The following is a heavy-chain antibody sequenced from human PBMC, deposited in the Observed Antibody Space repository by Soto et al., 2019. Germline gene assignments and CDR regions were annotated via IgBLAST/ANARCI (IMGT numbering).Heavy chain of an antibody. CDR1: GYTFTNYG. Sequence: QVQLVQSGAEVKKPGASVKVSCKTSGYTFTNYGISWVRQAPGQGLEWMGWITTYNDDTNYAQKFQGRVTLTTDTSTSTAYMEVRSLRSDGTAVYYCARASRSGNNWFDPWGQGTLVTVSS. CDR3: ARASRSGNNWFDP. J-gene: IGHJ5*02. CDR2: ITTYNDDT. V-gene: IGHV1-18*01. D-gene: IGHD1-26*01.